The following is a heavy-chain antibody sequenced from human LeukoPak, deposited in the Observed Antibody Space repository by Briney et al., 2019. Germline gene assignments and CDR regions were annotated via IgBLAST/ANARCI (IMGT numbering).Heavy chain of an antibody. V-gene: IGHV4-38-2*02. CDR1: GYSISSGYY. CDR2: IYHSGST. CDR3: ARVNFVTMVRGVPCTFDY. D-gene: IGHD3-10*01. Sequence: SETLSLTCTVSGYSISSGYYWGWIRQPPGTGLEWIGSIYHSGSTYYNPSLKSRVTISVDPSKNQFSLKLSSVTAADTAVYYCARVNFVTMVRGVPCTFDYWGQGTLVTVSS. J-gene: IGHJ4*02.